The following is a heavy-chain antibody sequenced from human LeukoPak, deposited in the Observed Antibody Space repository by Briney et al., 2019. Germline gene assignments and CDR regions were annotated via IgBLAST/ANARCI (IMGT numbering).Heavy chain of an antibody. D-gene: IGHD3-3*01. CDR2: IKSDGKT. CDR1: GFTFSSYG. V-gene: IGHV3-74*01. Sequence: GGSLRLSCAASGFTFSSYGMHWVRQAPGKGLVWVSRIKSDGKTNYADSVKGRFTISRDNAKNTVSLQMNSLRAGDTGVYYCARAPSEVGGYYPEYFRHWGQGTLVTVSS. CDR3: ARAPSEVGGYYPEYFRH. J-gene: IGHJ1*01.